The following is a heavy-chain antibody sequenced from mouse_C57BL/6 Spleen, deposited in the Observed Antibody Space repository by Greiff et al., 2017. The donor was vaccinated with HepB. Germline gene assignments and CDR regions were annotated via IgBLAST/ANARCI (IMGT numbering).Heavy chain of an antibody. CDR2: IYPGDGDT. CDR1: GYAFSSYW. D-gene: IGHD1-1*01. V-gene: IGHV1-80*01. Sequence: VQLQQSGAELVKPGASVKISCKASGYAFSSYWMHWVKQRPGKGLEWIGQIYPGDGDTNYNGKFKGKATLTADKSSSTAYMPLSSLTSEDSAVYFCARGATVYAMDYWGQGTSVTVSS. CDR3: ARGATVYAMDY. J-gene: IGHJ4*01.